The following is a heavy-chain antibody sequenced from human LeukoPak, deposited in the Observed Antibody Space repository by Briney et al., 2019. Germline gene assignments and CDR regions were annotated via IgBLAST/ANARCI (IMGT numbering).Heavy chain of an antibody. D-gene: IGHD1-26*01. CDR2: ISSSSSYI. J-gene: IGHJ6*03. Sequence: GSLRLSCAASGFTFSSYTMKWVRQAPGKGLEWVSSISSSSSYIYYADSVKGRFTISRDNAKNSLVLQMNSLRAEDTAVYFCARATWDPNYYYYMDVWGKGTTVTISS. CDR3: ARATWDPNYYYYMDV. CDR1: GFTFSSYT. V-gene: IGHV3-21*01.